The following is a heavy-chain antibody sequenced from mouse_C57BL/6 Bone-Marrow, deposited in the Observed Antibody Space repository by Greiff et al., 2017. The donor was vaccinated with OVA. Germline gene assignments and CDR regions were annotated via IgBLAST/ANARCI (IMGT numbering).Heavy chain of an antibody. CDR3: ARVHSNYGDY. J-gene: IGHJ2*01. CDR2: ISAGGSYT. V-gene: IGHV5-4*01. Sequence: EVQVVESGGGLVKPGGSLKLSCAASGFTFSSYAMSWVRQTPEKRLEWVATISAGGSYTYYPDNVKGRFTISRDNAKNNLYLQMSHLKSEDTAVYYCARVHSNYGDYWGQGTTLTVSS. CDR1: GFTFSSYA. D-gene: IGHD2-5*01.